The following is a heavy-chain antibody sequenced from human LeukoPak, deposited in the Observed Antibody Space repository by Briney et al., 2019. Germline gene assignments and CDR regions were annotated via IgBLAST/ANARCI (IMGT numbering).Heavy chain of an antibody. CDR3: ARGAGVVPAIPYGMDV. CDR2: INHSGST. CDR1: GGSFSGYY. V-gene: IGHV4-34*01. Sequence: SETLSLTCAVYGGSFSGYYWNWIRLPPGKGLEWIGEINHSGSTNYNPSLKSRVTISVDTSKNQFSLKLSSVTAADTAVYYCARGAGVVPAIPYGMDVWGKGTTVTVSS. D-gene: IGHD2-2*01. J-gene: IGHJ6*04.